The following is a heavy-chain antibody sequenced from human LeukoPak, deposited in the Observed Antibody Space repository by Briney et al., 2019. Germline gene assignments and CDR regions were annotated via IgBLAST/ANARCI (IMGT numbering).Heavy chain of an antibody. CDR3: ARPTSGSYEVFYYYMDV. CDR2: ISWNSGSI. Sequence: SLRLSCAASGFTFDDYAMHWVRQAPGKGLEWVSGISWNSGSIGYADSVKGRFTISRDNAKNSLYLQMNSLRAEDTAVYYCARPTSGSYEVFYYYMDVWGKGTTVTVSS. CDR1: GFTFDDYA. J-gene: IGHJ6*03. D-gene: IGHD1-26*01. V-gene: IGHV3-9*01.